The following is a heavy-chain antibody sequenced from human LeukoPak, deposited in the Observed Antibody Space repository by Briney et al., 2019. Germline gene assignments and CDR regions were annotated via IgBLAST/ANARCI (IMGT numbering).Heavy chain of an antibody. CDR1: GGSISSYY. CDR2: IYYSGST. D-gene: IGHD3-22*01. J-gene: IGHJ4*02. CDR3: ARIDSSGYYFQYYFDY. Sequence: ETLSLTCTVSGGSISSYYWSWIRPPPGKGLEWIGYIYYSGSTNYNPSLKSRVTISVDTSKNQFSLKLSSVTAADTAVYYCARIDSSGYYFQYYFDYWGQGTLVTVSS. V-gene: IGHV4-59*01.